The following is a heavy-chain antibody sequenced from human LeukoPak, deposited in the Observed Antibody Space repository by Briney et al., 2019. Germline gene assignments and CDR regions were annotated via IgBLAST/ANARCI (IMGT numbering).Heavy chain of an antibody. CDR2: INPNSGGT. D-gene: IGHD2-15*01. CDR1: GYTFTGYY. V-gene: IGHV1-2*02. J-gene: IGHJ4*02. CDR3: ARAILNAQLYYFDY. Sequence: GASVKVSCKASGYTFTGYYMHWVRQAPGQGLEWMGWINPNSGGTDYAQKFQGRVTMTRDTSISTAYMELSSLRSEDTAVYYCARAILNAQLYYFDYWGQGTLVTVSS.